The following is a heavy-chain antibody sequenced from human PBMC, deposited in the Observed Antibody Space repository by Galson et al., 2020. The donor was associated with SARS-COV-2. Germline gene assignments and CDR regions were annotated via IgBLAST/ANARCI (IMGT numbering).Heavy chain of an antibody. CDR2: ISHSGGT. V-gene: IGHV4-30-2*01. D-gene: IGHD4-17*01. CDR1: GTSISSGSYS. Sequence: SETLSLTCAVSGTSISSGSYSWNWIRQPPGKGLEWIGYISHSGGTYYNPSLKSRVTISGDRSKNQFPLRLSSVTAADTAVYYWARLHYGEDAAEAFAIWGPGTRVTVAS. CDR3: ARLHYGEDAAEAFAI. J-gene: IGHJ3*02.